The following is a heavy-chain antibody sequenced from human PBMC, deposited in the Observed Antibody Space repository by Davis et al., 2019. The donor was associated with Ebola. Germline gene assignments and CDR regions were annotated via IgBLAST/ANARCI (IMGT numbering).Heavy chain of an antibody. V-gene: IGHV3-9*01. CDR3: AKAAYGDYGFDY. CDR1: GFTFDDYA. Sequence: SLKISCAASGFTFDDYAMHWVRQAPGKGLEWVSGISWNSGSIGYADSVKGRFTISRDNAKNSLYLQMNSLRAEDTALYYCAKAAYGDYGFDYWGQGTLVTVSS. D-gene: IGHD4-17*01. J-gene: IGHJ4*02. CDR2: ISWNSGSI.